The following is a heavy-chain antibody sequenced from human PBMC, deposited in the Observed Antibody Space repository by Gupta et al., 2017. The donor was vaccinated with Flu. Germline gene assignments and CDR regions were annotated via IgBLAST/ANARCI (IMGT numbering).Heavy chain of an antibody. V-gene: IGHV3-30*18. Sequence: TFSSYGIHWVRQAAGKGLEWVAFISHDGSDTYYADSVKGRFTISRDNSKNTLYLQMNSLRVEDTAVYYCAKEGWYYYYMDVWGKGTTVTVSS. D-gene: IGHD1-20*01. CDR3: AKEGWYYYYMDV. CDR1: TFSSYG. J-gene: IGHJ6*03. CDR2: ISHDGSDT.